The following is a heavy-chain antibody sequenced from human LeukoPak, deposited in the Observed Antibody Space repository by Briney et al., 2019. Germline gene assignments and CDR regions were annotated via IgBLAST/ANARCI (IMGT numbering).Heavy chain of an antibody. D-gene: IGHD4-17*01. J-gene: IGHJ3*02. Sequence: PGGSLRLSCAASGFTFSSYAMSWVRQAPGKGLEWVSAISGSGGSTYYADSVKGRFTISRDNSKNTLYLQMNSLRAEDTAVYCCAKDLSKSYGDYGTSGAFDIWGQGTLVTVSS. CDR3: AKDLSKSYGDYGTSGAFDI. CDR2: ISGSGGST. CDR1: GFTFSSYA. V-gene: IGHV3-23*01.